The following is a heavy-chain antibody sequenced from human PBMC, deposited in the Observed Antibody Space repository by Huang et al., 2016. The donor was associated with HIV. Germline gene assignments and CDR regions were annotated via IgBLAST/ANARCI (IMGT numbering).Heavy chain of an antibody. D-gene: IGHD3-10*01. CDR3: ARHFGSWSGYFDS. J-gene: IGHJ4*02. CDR2: IYYSGDT. CDR1: GGSITDNNYY. V-gene: IGHV4-39*01. Sequence: QLQLQESGPGLVRPSETLSLICTVSGGSITDNNYYWGWIRQPPGKGLEWIGSIYYSGDTDDNPSLKSRVTMSVDTSKNRFSLDIRSVAVADTAIYYCARHFGSWSGYFDSWGQGTLVPVSS.